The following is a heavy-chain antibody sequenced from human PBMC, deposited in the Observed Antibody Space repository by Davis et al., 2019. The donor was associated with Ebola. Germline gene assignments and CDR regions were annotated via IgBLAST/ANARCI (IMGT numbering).Heavy chain of an antibody. J-gene: IGHJ6*02. CDR1: GFTFSNYY. CDR3: ARDTSHQLPHWLYYFYGMDV. CDR2: IKTDGSTT. V-gene: IGHV3-74*01. D-gene: IGHD2-2*01. Sequence: HTGGSLRLSCAASGFTFSNYYLHWVRQAPGKGLEWVARIKTDGSTTRYADSVKGRFSISRDNTKNTLYLQMNSLRGEDTAIYYCARDTSHQLPHWLYYFYGMDVWGQGTLVTVSS.